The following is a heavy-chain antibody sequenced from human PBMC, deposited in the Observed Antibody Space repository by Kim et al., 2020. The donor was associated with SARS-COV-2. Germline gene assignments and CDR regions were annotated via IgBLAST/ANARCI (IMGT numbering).Heavy chain of an antibody. CDR1: GFTFSNYH. CDR2: ITNGREST. D-gene: IGHD6-13*01. Sequence: GGSLRLSCAASGFTFSNYHLSWVRQAPGKGLEWVSGITNGRESTFYADSVKGRFTISRDNSKNTLFLQMSSLRAEDTAIYYCAKVSWEAAGDDCWGQGT. J-gene: IGHJ6*01. V-gene: IGHV3-23*01. CDR3: AKVSWEAAGDDC.